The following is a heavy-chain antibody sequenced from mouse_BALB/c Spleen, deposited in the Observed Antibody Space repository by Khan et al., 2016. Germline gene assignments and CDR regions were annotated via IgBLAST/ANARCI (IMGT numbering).Heavy chain of an antibody. CDR3: DRSGDGYDY. V-gene: IGHV1-7*01. Sequence: QVQLQQSGAELAKPGASVKMSCKASGYTFTSYWMHWVKQRPGQGPEWIGYINPSTGYTEYNQKFKDKATLTADKSSSTAYMQLSSLTSEDSAVYYCDRSGDGYDYWCQGTTLTVSS. CDR1: GYTFTSYW. D-gene: IGHD2-3*01. CDR2: INPSTGYT. J-gene: IGHJ2*01.